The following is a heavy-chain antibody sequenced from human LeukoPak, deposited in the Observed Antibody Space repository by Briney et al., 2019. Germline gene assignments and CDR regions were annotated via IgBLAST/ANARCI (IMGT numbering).Heavy chain of an antibody. Sequence: PSETLSLTCTVSDGFISNYYWSWIRQPPGKGLEWIGYIYYNGATTYNPSLKSRITISVDTSKNQFSLKLSSVTAADTAVYYCARVGSGYGSYFDYWGQGTLVTVSS. J-gene: IGHJ4*02. CDR2: IYYNGAT. D-gene: IGHD3-22*01. V-gene: IGHV4-59*01. CDR1: DGFISNYY. CDR3: ARVGSGYGSYFDY.